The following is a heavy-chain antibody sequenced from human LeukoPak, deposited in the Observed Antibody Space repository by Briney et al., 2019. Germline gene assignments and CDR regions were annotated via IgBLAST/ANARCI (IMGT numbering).Heavy chain of an antibody. CDR2: ISSNSSYI. CDR1: GFTFSSYS. CDR3: ARAHPPGYCSCGSCNLYGMDV. D-gene: IGHD2-15*01. V-gene: IGHV3-21*01. Sequence: GGSLRLSCAASGFTFSSYSMNWVRQAPGKGLEWVSSISSNSSYIYHADSVKGRFTISRDNAKNSLYLQMNTLRAEDTAVYYCARAHPPGYCSCGSCNLYGMDVWGQGTTVTVSS. J-gene: IGHJ6*02.